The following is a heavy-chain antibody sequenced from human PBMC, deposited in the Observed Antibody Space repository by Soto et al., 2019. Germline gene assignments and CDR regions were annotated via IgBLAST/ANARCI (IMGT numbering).Heavy chain of an antibody. D-gene: IGHD2-8*01. CDR1: GGSISSGGYS. Sequence: SETLSLTCAVSGGSISSGGYSWSWIRQPPGKGLEWIGYIHRSGFAYYNLSLKSRVHLSLDMPENQLSLNLNSVTAADTAVYYCAGKPNALYYFDYWGQGALVTVSS. J-gene: IGHJ4*02. CDR3: AGKPNALYYFDY. CDR2: IHRSGFA. V-gene: IGHV4-30-2*05.